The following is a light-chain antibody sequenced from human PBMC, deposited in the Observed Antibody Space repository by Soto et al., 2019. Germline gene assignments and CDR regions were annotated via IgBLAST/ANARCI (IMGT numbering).Light chain of an antibody. J-gene: IGLJ2*01. CDR1: KLGNKY. Sequence: SYELSQPPSVSVSPGQTASITCSGDKLGNKYASWYQQKPGQSPVLVIYQDVKRPSGIPERFSGSNSGSTATLIISGTQAMDEADYYCQAWDITTGVFGGGTKLTVL. V-gene: IGLV3-1*01. CDR3: QAWDITTGV. CDR2: QDV.